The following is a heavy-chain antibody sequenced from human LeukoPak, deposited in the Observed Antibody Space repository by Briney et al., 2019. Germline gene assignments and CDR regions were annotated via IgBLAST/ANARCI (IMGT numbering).Heavy chain of an antibody. CDR2: IKSKTDGGTT. CDR1: GFTFSNAW. V-gene: IGHV3-15*01. CDR3: TTDRILTGTTKRSGMDV. Sequence: GGSLRLSCAASGFTFSNAWMSWVRQAPGKGLEWVGRIKSKTDGGTTDYAAPVKGRFTISRDDSKNTMYLQMNSLKTEDTAVYYCTTDRILTGTTKRSGMDVWGQGTTVTVAS. J-gene: IGHJ6*02. D-gene: IGHD1-20*01.